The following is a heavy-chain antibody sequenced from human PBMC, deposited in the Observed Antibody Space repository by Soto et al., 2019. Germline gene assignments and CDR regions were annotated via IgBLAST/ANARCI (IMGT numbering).Heavy chain of an antibody. D-gene: IGHD4-17*01. Sequence: SVKVSCKASGGTFSSYAISWVRQAPGQGLEWMGGIIPIFGTANYAQKFQGRVTITADESTSTAYMELSSLRSEDTAVYYCARGQSGDYASNYYYGMDVWGQGTTVTVSS. CDR3: ARGQSGDYASNYYYGMDV. CDR2: IIPIFGTA. J-gene: IGHJ6*02. CDR1: GGTFSSYA. V-gene: IGHV1-69*13.